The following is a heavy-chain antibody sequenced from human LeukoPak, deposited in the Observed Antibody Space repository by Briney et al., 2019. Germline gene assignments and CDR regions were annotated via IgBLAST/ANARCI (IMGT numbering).Heavy chain of an antibody. V-gene: IGHV1-69*05. D-gene: IGHD3-3*01. CDR2: IIPIFGTA. J-gene: IGHJ5*02. CDR3: ARENCEDFWSGYYSGWFDP. CDR1: GGTFSSYA. Sequence: SVKVSCKASGGTFSSYAISWVRQAPGQGLEWMGGIIPIFGTANYAQKFQGRVTITTDESTSTAYMELSSLRSEDTAVYYCARENCEDFWSGYYSGWFDPWGQGTLVTVSS.